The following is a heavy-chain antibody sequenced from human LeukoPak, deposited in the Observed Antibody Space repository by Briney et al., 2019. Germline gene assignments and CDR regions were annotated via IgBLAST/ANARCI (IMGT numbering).Heavy chain of an antibody. D-gene: IGHD3-22*01. CDR2: ISAYNGNT. CDR1: GYTFTSYG. V-gene: IGHV1-18*01. J-gene: IGHJ5*02. Sequence: ASVKVSCKASGYTFTSYGITWVRQAPGQGLQWMGWISAYNGNTNYAQKLQGRVTMTTDTSTSTAYMELRSLRSDDTAVYYCVRDYYDSSGYWLKNWFDPWGQGTLVTVSS. CDR3: VRDYYDSSGYWLKNWFDP.